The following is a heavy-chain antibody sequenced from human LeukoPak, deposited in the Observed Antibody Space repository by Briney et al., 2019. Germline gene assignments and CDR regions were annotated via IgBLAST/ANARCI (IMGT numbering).Heavy chain of an antibody. J-gene: IGHJ4*02. CDR2: INHSGST. CDR3: ARDLDYYGSGSYYNVGFDY. V-gene: IGHV4-34*01. CDR1: GGSFSGYY. D-gene: IGHD3-10*01. Sequence: PSETLSLTCAIYGGSFSGYYWSWIRQPPGKGLEWIGEINHSGSTNYNPSLKSRVTISVDTSKNQFSLKLSSVTAADTAVYYCARDLDYYGSGSYYNVGFDYWGQGTLVTVSS.